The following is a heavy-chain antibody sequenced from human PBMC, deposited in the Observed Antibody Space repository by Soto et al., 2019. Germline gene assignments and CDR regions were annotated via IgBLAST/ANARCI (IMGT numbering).Heavy chain of an antibody. CDR3: ARRRIHHYGMDV. Sequence: GESLKILCKGSGYSFTSYWISWVRQMPGKGLEWMGRIDPSDSYTNYSPSFQGHVTISADKSISTAYLQWSSLKASDTAMYYCARRRIHHYGMDVWGQGTTVTVSS. D-gene: IGHD5-18*01. CDR1: GYSFTSYW. CDR2: IDPSDSYT. J-gene: IGHJ6*02. V-gene: IGHV5-10-1*01.